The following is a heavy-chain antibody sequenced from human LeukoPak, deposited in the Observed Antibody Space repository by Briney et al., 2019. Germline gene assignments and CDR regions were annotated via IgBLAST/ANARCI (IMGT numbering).Heavy chain of an antibody. J-gene: IGHJ4*02. Sequence: SETLSLTCAVSGGSILTTNWWSWVRQPPGKGLEWIGEVHLSGASNYNPSLKSRVNMSIDKSKNQLSLELTSVTAADTAIYYCTRESGAFSPFGFWGQGTLVTASS. CDR3: TRESGAFSPFGF. D-gene: IGHD1-26*01. CDR2: VHLSGAS. CDR1: GGSILTTNW. V-gene: IGHV4-4*02.